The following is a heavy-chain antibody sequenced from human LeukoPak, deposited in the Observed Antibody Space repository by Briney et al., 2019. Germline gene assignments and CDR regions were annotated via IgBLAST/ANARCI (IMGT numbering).Heavy chain of an antibody. CDR2: IKSETDGGTI. V-gene: IGHV3-15*01. D-gene: IGHD1-26*01. J-gene: IGHJ4*02. Sequence: PGGSLRLSCAASGFTVSSNYMSWVRQAPGKGLEWVVRIKSETDGGTIHYGAPVKGRFIISRDDSKNTVGLQMNSLKTEDTGVYYCTTSIVGTTAYWGQGTLVIVSS. CDR3: TTSIVGTTAY. CDR1: GFTVSSNY.